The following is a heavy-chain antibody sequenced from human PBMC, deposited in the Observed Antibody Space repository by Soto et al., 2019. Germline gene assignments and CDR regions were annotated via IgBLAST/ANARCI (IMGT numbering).Heavy chain of an antibody. CDR3: ARGAVVAGEFDY. Sequence: PGGSLRLSCAASGSAFRTHGMHWVRQAPGKGLEWVAVIWGDGSKKYYADSVKGRFTISKDNSKNTLFLQMNTLRAEDTAVYYCARGAVVAGEFDYWGQGTLVTVSS. J-gene: IGHJ4*02. CDR1: GSAFRTHG. CDR2: IWGDGSKK. V-gene: IGHV3-33*01. D-gene: IGHD2-15*01.